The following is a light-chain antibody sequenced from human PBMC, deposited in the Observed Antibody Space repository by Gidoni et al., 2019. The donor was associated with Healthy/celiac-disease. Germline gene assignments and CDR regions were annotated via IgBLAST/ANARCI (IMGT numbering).Light chain of an antibody. Sequence: DIQMTQFPSSLSASVGDRVTITCRASQSISSYLTCNQQKPVKAPKLLIDDASSLQSGVPSRFSGSGSGTDFTLTISSLQPEDFATYYCQQSYSTPLTFGGGTKVEIK. CDR3: QQSYSTPLT. V-gene: IGKV1-39*01. J-gene: IGKJ4*01. CDR2: DAS. CDR1: QSISSY.